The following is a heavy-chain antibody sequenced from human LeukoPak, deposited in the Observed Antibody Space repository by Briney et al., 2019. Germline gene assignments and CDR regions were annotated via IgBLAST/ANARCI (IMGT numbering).Heavy chain of an antibody. CDR3: ASGYYYDSGYFQH. Sequence: PSETLSLTCTVCGGSISSGIYYWSWIRQPAGKGLEWIGRIYTSGSTNYNPSLKSRVTISVDTSKNQFSLKLSSVTAADTAVYYCASGYYYDSGYFQHWGQGTLVTVSS. J-gene: IGHJ1*01. CDR2: IYTSGST. D-gene: IGHD3-22*01. CDR1: GGSISSGIYY. V-gene: IGHV4-61*02.